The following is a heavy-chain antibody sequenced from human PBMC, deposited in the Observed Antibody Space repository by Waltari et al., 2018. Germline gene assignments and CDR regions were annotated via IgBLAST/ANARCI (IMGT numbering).Heavy chain of an antibody. J-gene: IGHJ1*01. CDR3: AKDYGDNHFQH. Sequence: EVQLVESGGVVVQPGGSLRLSWSASGFPHYDYPLPWVRQAPGKGLEWFSLISWDGGSTYYADSVKGRFTISRDNSKNSLYLQMNSLRTEDTALYYCAKDYGDNHFQHWGQGTLVTVSS. CDR1: GFPHYDYP. CDR2: ISWDGGST. V-gene: IGHV3-43*01. D-gene: IGHD1-20*01.